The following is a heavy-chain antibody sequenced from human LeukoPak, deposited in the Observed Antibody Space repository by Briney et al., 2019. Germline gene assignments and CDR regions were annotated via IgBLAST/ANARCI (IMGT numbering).Heavy chain of an antibody. D-gene: IGHD5-18*01. CDR2: INTNTGNP. CDR1: GYTFSSYT. J-gene: IGHJ4*02. V-gene: IGHV7-4-1*02. Sequence: ASVKVSCKTSGYTFSSYTITWVRQASGQGLQWMGWINTNTGNPTYAQGFTGRYVFSLDTSVSTAYLQISGLTADDTAVYFCGRDPRLGIRGYTYGYIEYWGQGTLVTVSS. CDR3: GRDPRLGIRGYTYGYIEY.